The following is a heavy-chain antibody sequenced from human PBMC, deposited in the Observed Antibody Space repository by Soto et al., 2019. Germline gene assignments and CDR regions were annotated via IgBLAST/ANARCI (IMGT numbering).Heavy chain of an antibody. Sequence: QVQLVESGGGVVQPGRSLTLSCAASGFIFSSYGMHWVRQAPGKGLQWVAVIWYDGSNTYYADSVKGRFTISRDNSKNTLYLKMNSLIDEDTAVYYCARGLRAAAGRDYFQYWGQGTLVTVSS. V-gene: IGHV3-33*01. CDR1: GFIFSSYG. CDR2: IWYDGSNT. J-gene: IGHJ1*01. CDR3: ARGLRAAAGRDYFQY. D-gene: IGHD6-13*01.